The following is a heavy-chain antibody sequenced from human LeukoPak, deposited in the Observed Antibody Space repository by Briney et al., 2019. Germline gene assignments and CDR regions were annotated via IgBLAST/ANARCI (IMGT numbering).Heavy chain of an antibody. Sequence: GGSLRLSCAASGFTVSDYYMSWVRQAPGKGLEWVSLIHSGGTTYYTDSVKGRFTISRDNSKNTLHLQMNSLTIEDTAVYYCAFGRYPFDYWGQGTLVTVSS. CDR3: AFGRYPFDY. D-gene: IGHD3-16*02. J-gene: IGHJ4*02. CDR2: IHSGGTT. CDR1: GFTVSDYY. V-gene: IGHV3-66*01.